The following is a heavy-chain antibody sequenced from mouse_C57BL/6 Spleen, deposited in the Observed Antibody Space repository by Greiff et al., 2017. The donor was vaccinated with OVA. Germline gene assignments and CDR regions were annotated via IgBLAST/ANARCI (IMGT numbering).Heavy chain of an antibody. Sequence: QVQLQQSGPELVKPGASVKISCKASGYAFSSSWMNWVKQRPGKGLEWIGRIYPGDGDTNYNGKFKGQATLSADKSSSTAYMQLSSLTSEDSAVYFCARSGGFAYWGQGTLVTVSA. CDR1: GYAFSSSW. D-gene: IGHD3-1*01. CDR2: IYPGDGDT. CDR3: ARSGGFAY. J-gene: IGHJ3*01. V-gene: IGHV1-82*01.